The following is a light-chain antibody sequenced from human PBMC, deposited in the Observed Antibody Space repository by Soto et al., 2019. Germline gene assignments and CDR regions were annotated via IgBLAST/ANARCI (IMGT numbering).Light chain of an antibody. CDR3: QQYGNSPWT. CDR2: GAS. J-gene: IGKJ1*01. CDR1: QRLSSGY. Sequence: IVLTQSPRTLSLSPGERATLSSRSTQRLSSGYLAWYQHKPGQAPRLLISGASSRPTGIPHRFSGSGSGTDFSLPISRLEPEDFAVYYCQQYGNSPWTFGQGTKVDIK. V-gene: IGKV3-20*01.